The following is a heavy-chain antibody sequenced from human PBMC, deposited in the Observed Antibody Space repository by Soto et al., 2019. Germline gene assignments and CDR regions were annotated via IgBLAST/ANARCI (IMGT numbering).Heavy chain of an antibody. V-gene: IGHV4-34*01. D-gene: IGHD6-19*01. CDR1: GGSFSGYY. J-gene: IGHJ4*02. CDR2: INHSGST. Sequence: SETLSLTCAVYGGSFSGYYWSWIRQPPGKGLEWIGEINHSGSTNYNPSLKSRVTISVDTSKNQFSLKLSSVTAADTAVYYCARVAGEGAIAVAGTADYWGQGTXVTVSS. CDR3: ARVAGEGAIAVAGTADY.